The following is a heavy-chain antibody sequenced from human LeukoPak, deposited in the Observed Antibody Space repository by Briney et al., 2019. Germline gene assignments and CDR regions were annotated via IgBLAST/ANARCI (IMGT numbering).Heavy chain of an antibody. J-gene: IGHJ4*02. CDR2: IYPRDGST. V-gene: IGHV1-46*01. CDR1: VYSFTSNY. CDR3: ARDQEAFDY. Sequence: ASVTVSCKASVYSFTSNYIHWVRQAPGQGLEWMGMIYPRDGSTSYAQKFQGRVTVTRDTSTSTVHMELSGLRSEDTAVYYCARDQEAFDYWGQGTLVTVSS.